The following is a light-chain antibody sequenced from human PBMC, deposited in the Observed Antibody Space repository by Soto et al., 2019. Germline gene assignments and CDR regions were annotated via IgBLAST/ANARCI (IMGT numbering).Light chain of an antibody. CDR3: QQYGSSPPIT. Sequence: EIVLTQSPGTLSFSPGERATLSCRASQSVSSGYLAWYQQKPVQAPRLLIYGASSRATVIPDRFSGSGSGTDFTLTISRLEPEDFAVYYCQQYGSSPPITFGQGTRLEIK. J-gene: IGKJ5*01. CDR1: QSVSSGY. V-gene: IGKV3-20*01. CDR2: GAS.